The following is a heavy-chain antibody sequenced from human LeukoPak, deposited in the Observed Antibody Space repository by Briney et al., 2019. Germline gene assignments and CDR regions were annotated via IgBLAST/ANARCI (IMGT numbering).Heavy chain of an antibody. D-gene: IGHD2-2*01. CDR3: ARGQLPTFTDAFDI. J-gene: IGHJ3*02. Sequence: ASVKVSCKASGYTFTSYDINWVRQATGQGLEWMGWMNPNSGNTGYAQKFQGRVTITRNTSISTAYMELSSLRSEDTAVYYCARGQLPTFTDAFDIWGQGTMVTVSS. V-gene: IGHV1-8*03. CDR1: GYTFTSYD. CDR2: MNPNSGNT.